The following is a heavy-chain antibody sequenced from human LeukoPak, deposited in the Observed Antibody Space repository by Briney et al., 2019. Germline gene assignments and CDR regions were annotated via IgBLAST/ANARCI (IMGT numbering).Heavy chain of an antibody. CDR3: ARGPTISETGYFDS. V-gene: IGHV4-34*01. J-gene: IGHJ4*03. Sequence: SETLSLTCAVYGGSFSSYYWSWIRQSPGKGLEWIAEINHRGDADYNASVKSRVTISVDTSKNQFSLKLTSLTAADTAVYFCARGPTISETGYFDSWGQGTLVTVS. D-gene: IGHD1-1*01. CDR1: GGSFSSYY. CDR2: INHRGDA.